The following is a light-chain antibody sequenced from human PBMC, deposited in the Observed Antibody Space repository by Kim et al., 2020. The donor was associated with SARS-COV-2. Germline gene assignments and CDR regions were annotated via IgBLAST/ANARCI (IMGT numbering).Light chain of an antibody. J-gene: IGKJ5*01. Sequence: SASVGDSVTITCQASQDISNYLNWYQQKPGKAPKLLIYDASNLETGVPSRFSGSGSGTDFTFTISSLQPEDIATYYCQQYDNLITVGQGTRLEIK. CDR2: DAS. CDR1: QDISNY. V-gene: IGKV1-33*01. CDR3: QQYDNLIT.